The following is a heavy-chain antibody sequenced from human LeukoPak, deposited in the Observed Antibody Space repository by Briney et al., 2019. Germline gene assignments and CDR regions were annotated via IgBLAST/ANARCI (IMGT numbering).Heavy chain of an antibody. J-gene: IGHJ4*02. CDR3: ARAGGSCSSTSCYALFDY. CDR1: GYTFTSYA. CDR2: INAGNGNT. Sequence: ASVEVSCKASGYTFTSYAMHWVRQAPGQRLEWMGWINAGNGNTKYSQKFQGRVTITRDTSASTAYMELSSLRSEDTAVYYCARAGGSCSSTSCYALFDYWGQGTLVTVSS. D-gene: IGHD2-2*01. V-gene: IGHV1-3*01.